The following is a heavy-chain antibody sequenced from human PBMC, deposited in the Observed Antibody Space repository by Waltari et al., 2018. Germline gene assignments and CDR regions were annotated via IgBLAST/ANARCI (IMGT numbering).Heavy chain of an antibody. D-gene: IGHD3-22*01. J-gene: IGHJ4*02. CDR2: IYHSGST. CDR1: GGSISSGGYS. CDR3: ARGDDSSGYYPYYFDY. Sequence: QLQLQESGSGLVKPSQTLSLTCAVSGGSISSGGYSWSWIRQPPGKGLEWIGSIYHSGSTYYNPSRKSRVTISVDRSKNQFSLKLSSVTAADTAVYYCARGDDSSGYYPYYFDYWGQGTLVTVSS. V-gene: IGHV4-30-2*01.